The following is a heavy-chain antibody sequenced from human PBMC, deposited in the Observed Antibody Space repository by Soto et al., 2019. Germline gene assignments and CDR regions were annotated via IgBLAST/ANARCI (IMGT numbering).Heavy chain of an antibody. Sequence: QVQLVESGGGVVQPGRSLRLSCAASGFTFSSYAMHWVRQAPGKGLEWVAVISYDGSNKYYADSVKGRFTISRDNSKNTLYLQMNSLRAEDTDVYYCARGASSNYFDYWGQGALVTVSS. J-gene: IGHJ4*02. CDR2: ISYDGSNK. V-gene: IGHV3-30-3*01. CDR1: GFTFSSYA. CDR3: ARGASSNYFDY. D-gene: IGHD6-6*01.